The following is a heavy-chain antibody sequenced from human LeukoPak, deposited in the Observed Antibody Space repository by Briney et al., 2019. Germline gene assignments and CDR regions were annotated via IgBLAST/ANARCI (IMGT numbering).Heavy chain of an antibody. CDR1: GGSFSGYY. CDR3: ARDRPATENWYFDL. V-gene: IGHV4-34*01. J-gene: IGHJ2*01. Sequence: KASETLSLTCAVYGGSFSGYYWSWIRQPPGKGLEWIGSVDHSGGTYYNPSLRSRVSISVDTSKNLFSLKLSSVTAADTAVYYCARDRPATENWYFDLWGRGTLVTVSS. D-gene: IGHD1-26*01. CDR2: VDHSGGT.